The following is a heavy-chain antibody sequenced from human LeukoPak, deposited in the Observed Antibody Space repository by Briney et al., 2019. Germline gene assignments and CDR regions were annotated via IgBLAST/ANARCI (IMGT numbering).Heavy chain of an antibody. V-gene: IGHV4-39*07. Sequence: SETLSLTCTVSGGSISSNSYYWGWIRQPPGKGLEWIGSIYYSGDTNYNPSLKSRVTISLGTSKDQFSLRVNSVTAADTAVYYCARGRYGEFFFDSWGQGTLVTVSS. D-gene: IGHD4-17*01. CDR2: IYYSGDT. CDR3: ARGRYGEFFFDS. J-gene: IGHJ4*02. CDR1: GGSISSNSYY.